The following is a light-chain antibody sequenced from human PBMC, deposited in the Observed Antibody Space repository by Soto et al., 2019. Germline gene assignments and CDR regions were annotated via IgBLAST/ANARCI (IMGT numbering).Light chain of an antibody. V-gene: IGKV3-20*01. CDR2: GAS. CDR1: QTVSSSY. J-gene: IGKJ1*01. CDR3: QQYGRSPPVK. Sequence: EIVLTQSPGTLSLSPGERATLSCRASQTVSSSYLAWYQQKPGQAPRLRIYGASTRAAGIPDRFSGSGSGTDFTLTISRLQPEDLAVYYCQQYGRSPPVKFGQGTKVESK.